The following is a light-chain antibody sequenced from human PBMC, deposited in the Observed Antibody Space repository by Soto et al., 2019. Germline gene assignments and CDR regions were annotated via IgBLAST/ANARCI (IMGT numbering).Light chain of an antibody. CDR1: PGLRND. Sequence: DIQMTQSPSSLSASVGDRVTITCRASPGLRNDLGWYQQKPGKAPKRLIYAASSLQSGVPSRFSGSGSGTDFTLTISSLQPDDFATYYCQQLNSYPPSITFGQGTRLEIK. CDR3: QQLNSYPPSIT. V-gene: IGKV1-17*01. CDR2: AAS. J-gene: IGKJ5*01.